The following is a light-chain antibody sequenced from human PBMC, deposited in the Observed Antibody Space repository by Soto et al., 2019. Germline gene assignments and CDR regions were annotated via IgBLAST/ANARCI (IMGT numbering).Light chain of an antibody. Sequence: DIQMTQSPSTLSASVGDRVTITCRASQSISSWLAWYHQKPGKAPQVLIYDASTLQSGVPSRFSGSGSGPEFTLTISSLQPDDFATYYCQQYNTYSWTFGQGTKVDIK. CDR1: QSISSW. J-gene: IGKJ1*01. V-gene: IGKV1-5*01. CDR3: QQYNTYSWT. CDR2: DAS.